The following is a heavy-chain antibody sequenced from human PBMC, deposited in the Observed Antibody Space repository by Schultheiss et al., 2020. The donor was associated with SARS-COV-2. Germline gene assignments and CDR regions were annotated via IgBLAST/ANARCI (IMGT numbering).Heavy chain of an antibody. V-gene: IGHV1-18*01. D-gene: IGHD3-10*01. J-gene: IGHJ6*02. Sequence: ASGKVSCKASGGTFSSYAISWVRQAPGKGLEWMGWISAYNGNTNYAQKLQGRVTMTTDTSTSTAYMELRSLRSDDTAVYYCARVPRGSGNGMDVWGQGTTVTVSS. CDR3: ARVPRGSGNGMDV. CDR1: GGTFSSYA. CDR2: ISAYNGNT.